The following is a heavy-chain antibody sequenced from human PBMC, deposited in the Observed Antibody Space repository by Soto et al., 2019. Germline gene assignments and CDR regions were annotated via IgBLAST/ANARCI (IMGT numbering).Heavy chain of an antibody. D-gene: IGHD3-3*01. J-gene: IGHJ4*02. Sequence: QVQLVQSGAEVTKPGASVKVSCKASGYIFDIYGISWVRQAPGQGLEWLGWVSAYSGSTQIAQKIQGRLTMTTDTATTTAYVQLRSLTSDDTAVYYCGRDAGRAYYDFWSGVDYWGQGTLVTVSS. CDR3: GRDAGRAYYDFWSGVDY. CDR2: VSAYSGST. V-gene: IGHV1-18*01. CDR1: GYIFDIYG.